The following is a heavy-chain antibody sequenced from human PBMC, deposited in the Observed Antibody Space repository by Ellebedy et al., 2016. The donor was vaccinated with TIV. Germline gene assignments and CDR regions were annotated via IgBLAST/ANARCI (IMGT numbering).Heavy chain of an antibody. CDR3: ARGRYPSPMVDY. CDR2: INHSGSA. D-gene: IGHD4/OR15-4a*01. J-gene: IGHJ4*02. CDR1: GESFSGYY. V-gene: IGHV4-34*01. Sequence: SQTLSLTXXVYGESFSGYYWSWIRQTPGKGLEWLGEINHSGSANYNPSLKSRVTISVDTSKNQFSLRLSSVTAADTAVYYCARGRYPSPMVDYWGQGTLVTVSS.